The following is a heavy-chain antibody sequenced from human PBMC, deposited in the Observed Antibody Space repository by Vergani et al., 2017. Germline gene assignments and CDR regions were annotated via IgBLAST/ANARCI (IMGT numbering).Heavy chain of an antibody. Sequence: QVQLQESGPGLVKPSQTLSLTCTVSGGSISSGDYYWSWIRQPPGKGLEWIGYIYYSGSTYYNPSLKSRVTISVDTSKNQFSLKLSSVTAADTAVYYCARGITMVRGVYYYYGMDVWGQGTTVTVSS. CDR2: IYYSGST. J-gene: IGHJ6*02. V-gene: IGHV4-30-4*08. CDR3: ARGITMVRGVYYYYGMDV. D-gene: IGHD3-10*01. CDR1: GGSISSGDYY.